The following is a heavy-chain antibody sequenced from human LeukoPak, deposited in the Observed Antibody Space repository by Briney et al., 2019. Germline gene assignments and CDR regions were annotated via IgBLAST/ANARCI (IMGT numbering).Heavy chain of an antibody. J-gene: IGHJ4*02. CDR2: ISAYNGNT. V-gene: IGHV1-18*01. D-gene: IGHD2-15*01. Sequence: ASVKVSCKASGYTFTSYGISWVRQAPGQGLEWMGWISAYNGNTNYAQKLQGRVTMTTDTSASTVYMELSSLKSEDTAVYYCARDSEGGYCTGGRCSRSFDYWGQGTLVTVSS. CDR3: ARDSEGGYCTGGRCSRSFDY. CDR1: GYTFTSYG.